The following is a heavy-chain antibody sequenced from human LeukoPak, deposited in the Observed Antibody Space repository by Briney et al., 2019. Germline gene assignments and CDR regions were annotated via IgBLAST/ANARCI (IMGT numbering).Heavy chain of an antibody. CDR2: ISAYNGNT. J-gene: IGHJ6*03. CDR3: ARGPVLGYYYYYYMDV. Sequence: GASVKVSCKASGYTFTSYGISWVRQAPGQGLEWMGWISAYNGNTNYAQKLQGRVTMTTDTSTSTAYMELRSLRSDDTAVYYCARGPVLGYYYYYYMDVWGKGTTATVSS. CDR1: GYTFTSYG. D-gene: IGHD4/OR15-4a*01. V-gene: IGHV1-18*01.